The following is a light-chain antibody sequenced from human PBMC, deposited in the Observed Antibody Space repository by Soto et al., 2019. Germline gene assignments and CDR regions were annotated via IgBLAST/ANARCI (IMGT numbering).Light chain of an antibody. Sequence: IQMKQSRCTLAASVGDRVTITSRASQTITRWMAWYQQKPGKAPKLLIYDASTLESGVPSRFSGSRSGTEFTLTISSLQPDDFATYYCQQYNSYSPRTFGQGTKVDIK. V-gene: IGKV1-5*01. CDR3: QQYNSYSPRT. J-gene: IGKJ1*01. CDR1: QTITRW. CDR2: DAS.